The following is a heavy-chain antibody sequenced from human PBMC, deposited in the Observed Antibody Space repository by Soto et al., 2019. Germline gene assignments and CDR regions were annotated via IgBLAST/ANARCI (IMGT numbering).Heavy chain of an antibody. D-gene: IGHD4-17*01. V-gene: IGHV3-23*01. J-gene: IGHJ6*03. CDR3: AKDAETGGDYVVYYYYYMDV. CDR2: ISGSGGST. CDR1: GFTFSSYA. Sequence: GGSLRLSCAASGFTFSSYAMSWVRQAPGKGLEWVSAISGSGGSTYYADSVKGRFTISRDNSKNTLYLQMNSLRAEDTAVYYCAKDAETGGDYVVYYYYYMDVWGKGTTVTVSS.